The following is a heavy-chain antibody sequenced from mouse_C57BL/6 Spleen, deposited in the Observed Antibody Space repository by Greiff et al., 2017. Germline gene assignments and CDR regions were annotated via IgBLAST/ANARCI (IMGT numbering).Heavy chain of an antibody. CDR3: ARTYRGSGYNSLDY. J-gene: IGHJ4*01. CDR1: GYTFTDYN. D-gene: IGHD1-1*01. CDR2: INPNNGGT. Sequence: EVQLQQSGPELVKPGASVKMSCKASGYTFTDYNMHWVKQSHGKSLEWIGYINPNNGGTSYNQKFKGKATLTVNKSSSTAYMELRSLTSEDSAVYDCARTYRGSGYNSLDYWGQGTSVTVSA. V-gene: IGHV1-22*01.